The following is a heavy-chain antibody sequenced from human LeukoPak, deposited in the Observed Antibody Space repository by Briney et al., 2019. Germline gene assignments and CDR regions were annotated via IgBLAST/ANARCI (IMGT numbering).Heavy chain of an antibody. CDR1: GGSISSYY. CDR2: IYSSGST. J-gene: IGHJ4*02. V-gene: IGHV4-59*01. D-gene: IGHD3-3*01. CDR3: ARGLYYDFWSGYRSSYYFDY. Sequence: SETLSLTCTVSGGSISSYYWNWVRQPPGKGLEWIGNIYSSGSTDYNPSLKSRVTISLDTSKFQFSLRLNSVTAADTAVYYCARGLYYDFWSGYRSSYYFDYWGQGTLVTVSS.